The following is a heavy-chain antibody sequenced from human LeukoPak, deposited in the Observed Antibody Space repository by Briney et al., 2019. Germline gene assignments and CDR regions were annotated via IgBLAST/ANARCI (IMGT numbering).Heavy chain of an antibody. D-gene: IGHD2-2*01. CDR1: GYTFTDYY. CDR2: INPKRGVT. Sequence: ASVKVPCKASGYTFTDYYIHWMRQAPGQGLEWMGWINPKRGVTTYAQKFQGRVTMTRDTSIDTAYMDLSRLTSDDTAVYYCARDRITDCSTTSCTIANWFDPWGQGTLVTVSS. J-gene: IGHJ5*02. CDR3: ARDRITDCSTTSCTIANWFDP. V-gene: IGHV1-2*02.